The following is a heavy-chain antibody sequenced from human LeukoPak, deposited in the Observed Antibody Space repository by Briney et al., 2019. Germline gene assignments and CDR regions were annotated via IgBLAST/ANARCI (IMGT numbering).Heavy chain of an antibody. V-gene: IGHV1-2*02. CDR2: INPDSGGT. Sequence: ASVKVSCKASGYTFTGSYIHWVRQAPGQGLEWMGRINPDSGGTNYAQKFQGRVTMTRDTSIRTAYMELSRLRSDDTAVYYCARVLFYSSGNKSNRVDYWGQGTLVTVSS. J-gene: IGHJ4*02. D-gene: IGHD6-19*01. CDR3: ARVLFYSSGNKSNRVDY. CDR1: GYTFTGSY.